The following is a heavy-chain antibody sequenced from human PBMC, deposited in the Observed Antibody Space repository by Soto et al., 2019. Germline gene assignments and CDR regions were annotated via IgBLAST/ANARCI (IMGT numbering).Heavy chain of an antibody. CDR2: IYYSGST. V-gene: IGHV4-39*01. CDR3: ARSFPHSGYYAPCDY. Sequence: QLQLQESGPGLVKPSETLSLTCTVSGGSISSSSYYWGWIRQPPGKGLEWIGGIYYSGSTYYNPSLKSRVTISVDTSKNQFSLKLSSVTAADTAVYYCARSFPHSGYYAPCDYWGQGTLVTVSS. D-gene: IGHD3-22*01. CDR1: GGSISSSSYY. J-gene: IGHJ4*02.